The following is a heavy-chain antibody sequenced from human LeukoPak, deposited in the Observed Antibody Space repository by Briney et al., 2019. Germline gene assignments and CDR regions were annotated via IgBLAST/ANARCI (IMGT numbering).Heavy chain of an antibody. CDR2: IDHIGRT. J-gene: IGHJ4*02. Sequence: SETLSLTCAVYGESFRGYYWTWIRQTPGKGLEWIGEIDHIGRTTYNPSLKSRVTISVDTSKNQFSLRLTSVTASDTAVYYCARPVRCSATTCTGPLDYWGQGTLVTVSS. D-gene: IGHD6-19*01. CDR1: GESFRGYY. CDR3: ARPVRCSATTCTGPLDY. V-gene: IGHV4-34*01.